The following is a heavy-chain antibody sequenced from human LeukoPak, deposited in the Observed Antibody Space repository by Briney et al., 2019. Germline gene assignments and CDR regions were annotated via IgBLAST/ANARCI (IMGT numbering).Heavy chain of an antibody. Sequence: ASVKVSCKASGYTFTSYAMNWVRQAPGQGLEWMGWINTNTGNPTYAQGFTGRFVFSLDTSVSTAYLQISSLKAEDPAVYYCARDRVGQQLVGRKNYYYYMDVWGKGTTVTISS. V-gene: IGHV7-4-1*02. CDR1: GYTFTSYA. D-gene: IGHD6-13*01. CDR3: ARDRVGQQLVGRKNYYYYMDV. CDR2: INTNTGNP. J-gene: IGHJ6*03.